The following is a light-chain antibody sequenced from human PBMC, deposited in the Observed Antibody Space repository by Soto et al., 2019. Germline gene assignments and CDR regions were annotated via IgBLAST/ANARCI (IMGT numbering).Light chain of an antibody. V-gene: IGLV2-14*01. CDR1: RSDIGAYNY. Sequence: QSALTQPASVSGSPGQSITISCTGTRSDIGAYNYVSWYQQHPGKAPKLMIYEVRNRPSGVSNRFSGSKSGNTASLTISGLQAEDEADYYCSSYTTSSTRVFGGGTKLTVL. CDR3: SSYTTSSTRV. CDR2: EVR. J-gene: IGLJ3*02.